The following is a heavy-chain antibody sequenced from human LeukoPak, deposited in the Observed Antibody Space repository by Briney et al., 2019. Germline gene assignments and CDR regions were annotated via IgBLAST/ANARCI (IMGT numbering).Heavy chain of an antibody. J-gene: IGHJ3*02. CDR3: AKDRTLKYSVSYLDGFGAFDI. CDR2: ISYDGSNK. CDR1: GFIFSNYG. V-gene: IGHV3-30*18. D-gene: IGHD1-26*01. Sequence: PGGSLRLSCAASGFIFSNYGMYWVRQAPGKGLEWVAVISYDGSNKYYADSVKGRFTISRDNSKNTLYLQMNSLRAEDTAIYYCAKDRTLKYSVSYLDGFGAFDIWGQGTMVTVPS.